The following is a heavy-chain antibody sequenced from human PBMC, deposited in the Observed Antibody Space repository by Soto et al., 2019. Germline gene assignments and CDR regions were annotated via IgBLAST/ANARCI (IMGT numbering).Heavy chain of an antibody. Sequence: SETLSLTCAVYGGSFSGYYWSWIRQPPGKGLEWIGEINHSGSTNYNPSLKSRVTISVDTSKNQFSLKLSSVTAADTAVYYCARGGVQLWFYLDYWGQGTLVTVSS. V-gene: IGHV4-34*01. CDR1: GGSFSGYY. CDR2: INHSGST. J-gene: IGHJ4*02. CDR3: ARGGVQLWFYLDY. D-gene: IGHD5-18*01.